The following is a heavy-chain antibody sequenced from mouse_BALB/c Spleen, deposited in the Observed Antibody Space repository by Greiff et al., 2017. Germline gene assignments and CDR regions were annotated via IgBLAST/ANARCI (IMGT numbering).Heavy chain of an antibody. CDR3: ARGGRITTGAMDY. J-gene: IGHJ4*01. Sequence: VQLQQSGAELAKPGASVKMSCKASGYTFTSYWMHWVKQRPGQGLEWIGYINPSTGYTEYNQKFKDKATLTADKSSSTAYMQLSSLTSEDSAVYYCARGGRITTGAMDYWGQGTSVTVSS. D-gene: IGHD2-4*01. V-gene: IGHV1-7*01. CDR2: INPSTGYT. CDR1: GYTFTSYW.